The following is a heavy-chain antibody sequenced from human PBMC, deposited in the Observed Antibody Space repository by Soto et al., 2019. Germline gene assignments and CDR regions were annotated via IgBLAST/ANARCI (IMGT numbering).Heavy chain of an antibody. CDR2: IYYSGSN. CDR1: GGSISTITYY. D-gene: IGHD3-10*01. J-gene: IGHJ4*02. Sequence: SETLSLTCTVSGGSISTITYYWGWIRQPPGKGLEWIGTIYYSGSNYYTPSLKSRVTISVDTSTNQFSLKLNDVTAADTAVYYCARHLYNYGSGSYFDYWGQGTPFTVSS. CDR3: ARHLYNYGSGSYFDY. V-gene: IGHV4-39*01.